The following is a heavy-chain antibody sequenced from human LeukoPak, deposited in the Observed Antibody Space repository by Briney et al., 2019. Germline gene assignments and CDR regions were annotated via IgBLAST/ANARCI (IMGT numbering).Heavy chain of an antibody. CDR1: GFTFSSYS. CDR2: ISYDGSNK. Sequence: GGSLRLSCAASGFTFSSYSMNWVRQAPGKGLEWVAVISYDGSNKYYADSVKGRFTISRDNSKNTLYLQMNSLRAEDTAVYYCASGLSEARGYSSTDYWGQGTLVTVSS. J-gene: IGHJ4*02. V-gene: IGHV3-30*03. CDR3: ASGLSEARGYSSTDY. D-gene: IGHD5-18*01.